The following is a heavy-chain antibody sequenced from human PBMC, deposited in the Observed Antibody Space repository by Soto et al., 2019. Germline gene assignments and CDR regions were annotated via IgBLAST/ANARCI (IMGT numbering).Heavy chain of an antibody. J-gene: IGHJ2*01. CDR1: GFTFTTYS. Sequence: QVQLAESGGGVVQPGGSLRLSCIASGFTFTTYSIHWLRQAPGKGLGWVTGIGSDGTIKYYADSVKGRFTASRDNFKNTVFLEMNSLTTEDTSVYYCAKEHSNDIWYFDFWGRGTLVTVFS. D-gene: IGHD2-15*01. V-gene: IGHV3-30*02. CDR3: AKEHSNDIWYFDF. CDR2: IGSDGTIK.